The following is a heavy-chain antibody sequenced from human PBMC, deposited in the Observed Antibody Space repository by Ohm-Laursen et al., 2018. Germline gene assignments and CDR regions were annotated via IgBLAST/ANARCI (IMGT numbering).Heavy chain of an antibody. D-gene: IGHD3-9*01. Sequence: SDTLSLTWTVSGDSINNYYWSWIRQPAGKGLEWIGRMYATGSSNYNPSLNSRVTMSVDTSRNQFSLKLTSVTDADTAVYYCAVSEVRYSFTYLADFWGQGTLVTVPS. CDR1: GDSINNYY. V-gene: IGHV4-4*07. J-gene: IGHJ4*02. CDR2: MYATGSS. CDR3: AVSEVRYSFTYLADF.